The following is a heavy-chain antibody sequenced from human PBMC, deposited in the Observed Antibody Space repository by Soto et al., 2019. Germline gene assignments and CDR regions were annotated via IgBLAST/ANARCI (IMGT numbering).Heavy chain of an antibody. J-gene: IGHJ3*02. CDR1: GGSISSDGYF. V-gene: IGHV4-31*03. CDR3: ARLPCSRICSFGGGFDI. CDR2: IYSSGSA. D-gene: IGHD2-2*01. Sequence: QVQLQESGPGLVMPSQTLSLTCSVSGGSISSDGYFWTWIRQLPGMGLEWLGYIYSSGSAYYDPSLAGRLGVSLAPSVNQFSLEVYSVTAADTAVYYCARLPCSRICSFGGGFDIWGQGTVVTVSS.